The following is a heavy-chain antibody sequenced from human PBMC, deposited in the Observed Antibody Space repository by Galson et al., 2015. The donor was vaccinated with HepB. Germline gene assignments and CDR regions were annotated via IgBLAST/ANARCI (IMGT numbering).Heavy chain of an antibody. V-gene: IGHV1-24*01. CDR1: GYTLTELS. Sequence: SVKVSCKVSGYTLTELSMHWVRQAPGKGLEWMGGFDPEDGETIYAQKFQGRVTMTEDTSTDTAYMELSSLRSEDTAVYYCATLGPGSGSYSGPYNFDYWGQGTLVTVSS. D-gene: IGHD1-26*01. J-gene: IGHJ4*02. CDR3: ATLGPGSGSYSGPYNFDY. CDR2: FDPEDGET.